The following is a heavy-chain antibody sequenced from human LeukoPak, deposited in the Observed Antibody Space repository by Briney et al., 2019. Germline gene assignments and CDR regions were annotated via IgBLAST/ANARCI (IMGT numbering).Heavy chain of an antibody. D-gene: IGHD5-18*01. J-gene: IGHJ4*02. V-gene: IGHV1-8*01. CDR2: MNPNSGNT. Sequence: ASVKVSCKASGYTFTSYDINWVRQATGQGLEWMGWMNPNSGNTGYAQKFQGRVTMTRNTSISTAYVELSSLRSEDTAVYYCARDPGTAMPIDYWGQGTLVTVSS. CDR1: GYTFTSYD. CDR3: ARDPGTAMPIDY.